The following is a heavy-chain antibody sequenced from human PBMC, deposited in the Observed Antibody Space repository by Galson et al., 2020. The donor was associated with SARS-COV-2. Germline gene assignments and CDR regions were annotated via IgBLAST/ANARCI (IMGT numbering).Heavy chain of an antibody. Sequence: GESLKISCAASGFTFSSYAMSWVRQAPGKGLEWVSAISGSGGSTYYADSVKGRFTISRDNSKNTLYLQMNSLRAEDTAVYYCAKDFFSYYDSSGPIDYWGQGTLVTVSS. J-gene: IGHJ4*02. CDR3: AKDFFSYYDSSGPIDY. D-gene: IGHD3-22*01. V-gene: IGHV3-23*01. CDR2: ISGSGGST. CDR1: GFTFSSYA.